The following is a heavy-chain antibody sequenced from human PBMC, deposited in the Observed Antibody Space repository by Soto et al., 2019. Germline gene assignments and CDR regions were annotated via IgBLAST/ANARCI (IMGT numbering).Heavy chain of an antibody. CDR3: TRGITLIRGVIPPGYYYGMDV. D-gene: IGHD3-10*01. CDR2: FNPIFETA. CDR1: GGTFSSYA. Sequence: QVQLVQSGAEVKKPGSSVKVSCKASGGTFSSYAISWVRQAPGQGLEWMGGFNPIFETANYAQKFQGRVTITADESTNTAYMDLSSLRSEDPAVYYCTRGITLIRGVIPPGYYYGMDVWCQGTTVAVSS. J-gene: IGHJ6*02. V-gene: IGHV1-69*01.